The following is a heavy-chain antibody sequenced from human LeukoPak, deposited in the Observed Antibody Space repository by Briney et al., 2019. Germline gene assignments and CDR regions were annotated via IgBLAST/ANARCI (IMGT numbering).Heavy chain of an antibody. Sequence: SETLSLTCTVSGGSISSYYWSWIRQPPGKGLEWIGYIYYSGSINYNPSLKSRVTISVDTSKNQFSLKLSSVTAADTAVYYCARRLSWFTVDYFDYWGQGTLVTVSS. D-gene: IGHD6-13*01. CDR2: IYYSGSI. CDR1: GGSISSYY. CDR3: ARRLSWFTVDYFDY. V-gene: IGHV4-59*08. J-gene: IGHJ4*02.